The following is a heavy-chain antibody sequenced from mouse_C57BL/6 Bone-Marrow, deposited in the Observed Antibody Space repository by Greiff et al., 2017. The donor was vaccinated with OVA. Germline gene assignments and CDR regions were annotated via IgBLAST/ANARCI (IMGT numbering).Heavy chain of an antibody. Sequence: QVQLQQPGAELVKPGASVKLSCKASGYTFTSYWMQWVKQRPGQGLEWIGEIDPSDSDYNYNQKFKGKATLTVDTSSSTAFLQLSSLTSEDSAVYYCSSLLYYGYLGAYWGQGTLVTVAA. D-gene: IGHD2-3*01. J-gene: IGHJ3*01. V-gene: IGHV1-50*01. CDR2: IDPSDSDY. CDR1: GYTFTSYW. CDR3: SSLLYYGYLGAY.